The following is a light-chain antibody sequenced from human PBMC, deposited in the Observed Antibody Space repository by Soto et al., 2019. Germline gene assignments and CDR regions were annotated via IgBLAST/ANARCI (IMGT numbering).Light chain of an antibody. V-gene: IGLV2-14*01. CDR2: DVS. CDR3: SSYTRSSTWV. CDR1: SSDVGGYNF. Sequence: QSALTQPASVSGSPGQSITISCTGTSSDVGGYNFVSWYQQHPNKAPKLMIYDVSNRPSGVSNRFSGSKSGNTASLTISGLQAEDEADYYCSSYTRSSTWVFGGGTQLTVL. J-gene: IGLJ3*02.